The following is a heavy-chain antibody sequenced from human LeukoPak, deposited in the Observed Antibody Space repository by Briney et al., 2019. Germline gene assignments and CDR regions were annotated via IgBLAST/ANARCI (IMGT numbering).Heavy chain of an antibody. V-gene: IGHV3-23*01. D-gene: IGHD2-2*01. CDR2: ISGSGGST. CDR1: GFTFSNYA. CDR3: ARWPYQLLNLFDY. Sequence: GGSLRLSCAASGFTFSNYAMSWVRQAPGKGLEWVSAISGSGGSTYYADSVKGRFTIPRDNSKNTLYLQMNSLRAEDTAVYYCARWPYQLLNLFDYWGQGTLVTVSS. J-gene: IGHJ4*02.